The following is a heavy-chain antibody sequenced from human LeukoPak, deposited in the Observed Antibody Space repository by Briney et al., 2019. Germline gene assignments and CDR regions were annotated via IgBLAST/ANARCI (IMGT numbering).Heavy chain of an antibody. CDR3: ARGRYYGSGVDY. V-gene: IGHV4-30-4*08. Sequence: ASQTLSLTCTVSGGSISSGDYYWSWIRQPPGKGLEWIGYIYYSGSTYYNPSLKSRVTISVDTSKNQFSLKLSSVTAADTAVYYCARGRYYGSGVDYWGQGTLVTVSS. CDR1: GGSISSGDYY. CDR2: IYYSGST. J-gene: IGHJ4*02. D-gene: IGHD3-10*01.